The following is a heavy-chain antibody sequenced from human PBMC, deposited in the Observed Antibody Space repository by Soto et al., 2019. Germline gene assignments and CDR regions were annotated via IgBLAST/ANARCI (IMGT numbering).Heavy chain of an antibody. D-gene: IGHD3-10*01. CDR2: IYHSGST. CDR1: GGSISSGGYS. J-gene: IGHJ5*02. Sequence: QLQLQESGSGLVKPSQTLSLTCAVSGGSISSGGYSWSWIRQPPGKGLEWIGYIYHSGSTYYNPSLKRRVTISVDRSKNQFSLKLSSVTAADTAVYYCARGVGEFGGGFAPCGQGTLVTVSS. CDR3: ARGVGEFGGGFAP. V-gene: IGHV4-30-2*01.